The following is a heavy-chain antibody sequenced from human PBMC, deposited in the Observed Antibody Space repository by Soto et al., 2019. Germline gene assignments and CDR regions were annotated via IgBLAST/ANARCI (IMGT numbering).Heavy chain of an antibody. D-gene: IGHD3-9*01. CDR3: ARDGPIYDILSARYFYGMDV. J-gene: IGHJ6*02. CDR2: INGGNGNT. V-gene: IGHV1-3*01. Sequence: ASVKVSCKANGYTFRNYAMHWVRQAPGQGLEWMGWINGGNGNTKYSQKFQGRVTITRDTSASTAYMELSSLRSEDAAVYYCARDGPIYDILSARYFYGMDVWGQGTTVTVSS. CDR1: GYTFRNYA.